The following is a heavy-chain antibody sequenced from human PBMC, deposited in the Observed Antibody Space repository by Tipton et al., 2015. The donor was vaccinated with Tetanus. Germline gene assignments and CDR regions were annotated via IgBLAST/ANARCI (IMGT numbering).Heavy chain of an antibody. CDR1: GFTFSNYW. J-gene: IGHJ6*02. CDR2: ISGSGGST. CDR3: AKSHGYCSGGSCYYYYGMDV. D-gene: IGHD2-15*01. Sequence: QLVQSGGGLVQPGGSLRLSCAASGFTFSNYWMSWVRQAPGKGLEWVSAISGSGGSTYYADSVKGRFTISRDNSKNTLYLQMNTLRAEDTAVYYCAKSHGYCSGGSCYYYYGMDVWGQGTTVTVSS. V-gene: IGHV3-23*04.